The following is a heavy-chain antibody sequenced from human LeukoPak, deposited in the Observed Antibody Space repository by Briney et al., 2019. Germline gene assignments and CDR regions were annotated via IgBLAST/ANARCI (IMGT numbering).Heavy chain of an antibody. CDR3: TRDRPGSPITFDY. D-gene: IGHD1-14*01. CDR2: LFPLTRKL. V-gene: IGHV1-69*04. J-gene: IGHJ4*02. CDR1: GDTFSSRV. Sequence: SVKVSCTTSGDTFSSRVISWVRQTPAQGLEWMGRLFPLTRKLTYAPNFNGRVTFTADQSTTTVYMEMSSLKSDDTAVCYCTRDRPGSPITFDYWGQRTLVTVS.